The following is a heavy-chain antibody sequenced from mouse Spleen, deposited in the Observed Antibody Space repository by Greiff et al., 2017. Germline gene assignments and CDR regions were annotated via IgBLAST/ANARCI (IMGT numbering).Heavy chain of an antibody. D-gene: IGHD1-1*01. V-gene: IGHV1-4*02. Sequence: QVQLKQSAAELARPGASVKMSCKASGYTFTSYTMHWVKQRPGQGLEWIGYINPSSGYTEYNQKFKDKTTLTADKSSSTAYMQLSSLTSEDSAVYYCARYLDYYGSRGTYWYFDVWGAGTTVTVSS. CDR3: ARYLDYYGSRGTYWYFDV. J-gene: IGHJ1*01. CDR1: GYTFTSYT. CDR2: INPSSGYT.